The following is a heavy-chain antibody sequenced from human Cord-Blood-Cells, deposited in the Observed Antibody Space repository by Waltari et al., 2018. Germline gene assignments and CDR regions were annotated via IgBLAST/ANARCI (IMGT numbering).Heavy chain of an antibody. Sequence: QVQLVQSGAEVKKPGSSVKVSCTASGGTFSSSPISWVRQAPGQGLEWMGRIIPILGIANYAQKFQGRVTITADKSTSTAYMELSSLRSEDTAVYYCARERGYYDYWGQGTLVTVSS. V-gene: IGHV1-69*04. CDR2: IIPILGIA. CDR3: ARERGYYDY. CDR1: GGTFSSSP. D-gene: IGHD3-10*01. J-gene: IGHJ4*02.